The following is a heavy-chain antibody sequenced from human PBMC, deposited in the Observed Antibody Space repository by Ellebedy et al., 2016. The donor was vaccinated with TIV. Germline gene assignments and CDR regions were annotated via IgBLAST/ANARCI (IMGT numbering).Heavy chain of an antibody. Sequence: PGGSLRLSCAASGFTFSGSAMHWVRQASGKGLEWVGRIRSKANSYATAYAASVKGRFTISRDDSKNTAYLQMNSLKTEDTAVYYCTSLGTVAPPFRFSHGMDVWGQGTTVTVSS. CDR1: GFTFSGSA. J-gene: IGHJ6*02. CDR3: TSLGTVAPPFRFSHGMDV. V-gene: IGHV3-73*01. CDR2: IRSKANSYAT. D-gene: IGHD6-19*01.